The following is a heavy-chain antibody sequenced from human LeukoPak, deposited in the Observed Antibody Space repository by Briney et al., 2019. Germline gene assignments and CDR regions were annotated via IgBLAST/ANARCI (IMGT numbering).Heavy chain of an antibody. V-gene: IGHV3-33*01. D-gene: IGHD6-13*01. J-gene: IGHJ4*02. CDR3: ARDGGLYSSSWFDY. CDR2: IWYDGSNK. Sequence: PGGSLRLSCAAPGFTFSSYGMHWVRQAPGKGLEWVAVIWYDGSNKYYADSVKGRFTISRDNSKNTLYLQMNSLRAEDTAVYYCARDGGLYSSSWFDYWGQGTLVTVSS. CDR1: GFTFSSYG.